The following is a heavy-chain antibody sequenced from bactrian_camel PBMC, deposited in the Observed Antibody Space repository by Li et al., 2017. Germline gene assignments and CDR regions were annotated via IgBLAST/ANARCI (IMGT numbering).Heavy chain of an antibody. CDR2: IDSDGST. CDR1: GFTFSNYA. J-gene: IGHJ4*01. CDR3: ALGIADAYYSGGYQNNY. V-gene: IGHV3S10*01. Sequence: VQLVESGGGLVQPGGSLRVSCAGSGFTFSNYAMSWVRQAPGKEREGVAAIDSDGSTSYADSVKGRFTISRDNAKNTVYLQMNSLKSEDTALYYCALGIADAYYSGGYQNNYWGQGTQVTVS. D-gene: IGHD2*01.